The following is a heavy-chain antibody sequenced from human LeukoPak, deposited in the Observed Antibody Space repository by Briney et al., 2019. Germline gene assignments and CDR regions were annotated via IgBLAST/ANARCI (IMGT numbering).Heavy chain of an antibody. V-gene: IGHV4-34*01. CDR2: INHSGST. CDR1: GRSFSGYY. Sequence: SETLSLTCAVYGRSFSGYYWSWIRQPPGKGLEWIGEINHSGSTNYNPSLKSRVTISVDTSKNQFSLKLSSVTAADTAVYYCARGPYDFWSGYPFFDYWGQGTLVTVSS. CDR3: ARGPYDFWSGYPFFDY. J-gene: IGHJ4*02. D-gene: IGHD3-3*01.